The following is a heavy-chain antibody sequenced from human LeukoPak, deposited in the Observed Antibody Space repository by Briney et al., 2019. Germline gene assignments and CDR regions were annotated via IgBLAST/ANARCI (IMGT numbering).Heavy chain of an antibody. V-gene: IGHV4-59*01. CDR2: IYYSGST. D-gene: IGHD6-19*01. CDR1: GGSISSYY. CDR3: ARGYSSGFIDY. Sequence: SETLSLTRTVSGGSISSYYWSWIRQPPGKGLEWIGYIYYSGSTNYNPSLKSRVTISVDTSKNQFSLKLSSVTAADTAVYYCARGYSSGFIDYWGQGTLVTVSS. J-gene: IGHJ4*02.